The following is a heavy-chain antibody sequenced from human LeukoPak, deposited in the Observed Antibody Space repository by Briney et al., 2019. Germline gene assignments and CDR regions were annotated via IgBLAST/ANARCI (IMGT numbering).Heavy chain of an antibody. CDR2: INWNGDST. CDR1: GFSFDDYG. D-gene: IGHD3-22*01. J-gene: IGHJ4*02. V-gene: IGHV3-20*04. Sequence: GGSLRLSCAASGFSFDDYGLTWVRQAPGKGREWVSGINWNGDSTDYADSVKGRFTISRDNAKNSLYLQMNSLRAEDTALYYCARDLRVVITGSFDSWGQGTLVTVSS. CDR3: ARDLRVVITGSFDS.